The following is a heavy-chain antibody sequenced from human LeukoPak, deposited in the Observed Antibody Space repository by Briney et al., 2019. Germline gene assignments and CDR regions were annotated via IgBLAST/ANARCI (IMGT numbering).Heavy chain of an antibody. CDR2: ISAYNCNT. CDR1: GYTFTSYG. CDR3: SRGGDWIPCGY. V-gene: IGHV1-18*01. Sequence: AAVKVSCKASGYTFTSYGITWVRQAPGQGGEWMGWISAYNCNTIYSQNLQGRIPVTTDTSTNTAYMELGSLKSNDTALYYCSRGGDWIPCGYWGKGTLVSVS. D-gene: IGHD2-21*02. J-gene: IGHJ4*02.